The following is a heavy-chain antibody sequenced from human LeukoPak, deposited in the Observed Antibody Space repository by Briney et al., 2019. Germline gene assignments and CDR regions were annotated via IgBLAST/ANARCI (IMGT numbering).Heavy chain of an antibody. CDR3: ATLKEIAVAGRGVFEI. J-gene: IGHJ3*02. CDR2: IYDSGGT. D-gene: IGHD6-19*01. Sequence: SETLSLTCTVSGGSISSSSYHWNWIRQPPGKGLEWIGCIYDSGGTNYNPSLKSRVSISVDTSKSQVSLKLTSVTAADTAVYYCATLKEIAVAGRGVFEIGGQGTLVTVSS. CDR1: GGSISSSSYH. V-gene: IGHV4-61*05.